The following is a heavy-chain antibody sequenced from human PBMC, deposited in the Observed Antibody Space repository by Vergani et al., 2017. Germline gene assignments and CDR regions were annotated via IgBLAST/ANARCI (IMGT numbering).Heavy chain of an antibody. CDR1: GFTFSSYA. Sequence: EVQLLESGGGLVQPGGSLRLSCAASGFTFSSYAMSWVRQAPGKGLEWVSAISGSGGSTCYADSVKGRFTISRDNSKNTLYLQMNSLRAEDTAVYYCANGEDIVATSIDYWGQGTLVTVSS. CDR2: ISGSGGST. V-gene: IGHV3-23*01. CDR3: ANGEDIVATSIDY. D-gene: IGHD5-12*01. J-gene: IGHJ4*02.